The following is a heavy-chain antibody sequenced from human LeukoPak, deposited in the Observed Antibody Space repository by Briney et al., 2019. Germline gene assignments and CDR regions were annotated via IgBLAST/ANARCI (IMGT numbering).Heavy chain of an antibody. CDR3: HYYDSSGYYNYFDY. V-gene: IGHV3-23*01. D-gene: IGHD3-22*01. Sequence: GGSLRLSCAASGFTFSSYAMSWVRQAPGXXXEWVSAISGSGGSTYYADSVKGRFTISRDNSKNTLYLQMNSLRAKDTAVYYCHYYDSSGYYNYFDYWGQGTLVTVSS. J-gene: IGHJ4*02. CDR1: GFTFSSYA. CDR2: ISGSGGST.